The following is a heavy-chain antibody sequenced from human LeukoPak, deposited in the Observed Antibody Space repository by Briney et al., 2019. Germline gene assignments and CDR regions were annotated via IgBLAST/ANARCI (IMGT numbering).Heavy chain of an antibody. CDR3: ARDRLDYYDSSGYYPYYFDY. CDR1: GSTFSDYY. D-gene: IGHD3-22*01. J-gene: IGHJ4*02. V-gene: IGHV3-11*01. Sequence: GGSLRLSCAASGSTFSDYYMSWIRQAPGKGLEWASYISSSGSTIYYADSVKGRFTISRDNAKNSLYLQMNSLRAEDTAVYYCARDRLDYYDSSGYYPYYFDYWGQGTLVTVSS. CDR2: ISSSGSTI.